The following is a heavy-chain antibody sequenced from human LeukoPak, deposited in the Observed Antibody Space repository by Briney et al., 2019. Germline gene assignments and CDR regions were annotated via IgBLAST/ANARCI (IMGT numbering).Heavy chain of an antibody. D-gene: IGHD6-19*01. V-gene: IGHV3-66*02. CDR1: GFTVSSNY. J-gene: IGHJ4*02. CDR2: IYSGGST. Sequence: GSLRLSCAASGFTVSSNYMSWVRQAPGKGLGWVSGIYSGGSTYYADSVKGRFTISRDNSKNTLYLQMNSLRAEDTAVYYCARDSPSRGWPLDYWGQGTLVTVSS. CDR3: ARDSPSRGWPLDY.